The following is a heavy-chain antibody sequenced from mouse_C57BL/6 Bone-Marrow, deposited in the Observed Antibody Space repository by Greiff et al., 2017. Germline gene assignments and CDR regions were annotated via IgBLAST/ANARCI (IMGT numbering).Heavy chain of an antibody. CDR3: ARGDLFAY. D-gene: IGHD3-3*01. J-gene: IGHJ3*01. V-gene: IGHV2-2*01. Sequence: VKLMESGPGLVQPSQSLSITCTVSGFSLTSYGVHWVRQSPGKGLEWLGVIWSGGSTDYNAAFISRLSISKDNSKSQVFFKMNSLQADDTAIYYCARGDLFAYWGQGTLGTVSA. CDR1: GFSLTSYG. CDR2: IWSGGST.